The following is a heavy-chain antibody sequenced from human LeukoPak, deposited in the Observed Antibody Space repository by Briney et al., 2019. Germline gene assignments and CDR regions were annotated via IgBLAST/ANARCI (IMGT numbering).Heavy chain of an antibody. CDR1: GYTFTSYA. CDR3: ARDPGIDIVVGVGDY. V-gene: IGHV1-18*01. J-gene: IGHJ4*02. CDR2: ISAYNANT. D-gene: IGHD2-15*01. Sequence: GASLKVSCKASGYTFTSYAISWVRQAPGQGLEWMGWISAYNANTNYAQKFQGRVTMTTDTSTSTAYMQISSLKADDTAVYYCARDPGIDIVVGVGDYWGQGTLVTVSS.